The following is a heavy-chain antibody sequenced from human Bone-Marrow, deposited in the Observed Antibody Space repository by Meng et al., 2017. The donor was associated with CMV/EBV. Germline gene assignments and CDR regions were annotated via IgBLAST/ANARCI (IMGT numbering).Heavy chain of an antibody. CDR1: GFTFSNYW. Sequence: GESLKTSCAASGFTFSNYWMSWVRQAPGRGLEWLANIKTDGSEKYSVASVRGRFTISRDKAKNSLSLQMTSLRVDDTAVYFCARWIDYDLWSGNSYYFDYWGPGTLVTVSS. V-gene: IGHV3-7*01. CDR2: IKTDGSEK. D-gene: IGHD3-3*01. CDR3: ARWIDYDLWSGNSYYFDY. J-gene: IGHJ4*02.